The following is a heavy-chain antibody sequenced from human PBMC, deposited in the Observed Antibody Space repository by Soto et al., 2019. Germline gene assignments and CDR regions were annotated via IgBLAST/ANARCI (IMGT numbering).Heavy chain of an antibody. V-gene: IGHV4-30-4*01. Sequence: PSETLSLTCTVSGGSISSGNDYWSWIRQPPGKGLQWVGYIYYSGSTYYNPSLKSRVTISVDTSKNQISLKVSSVTAADTAVYYCARGLYYYASGSYYDGPHYYGMVGWGQGTRVTVAS. CDR1: GGSISSGNDY. J-gene: IGHJ6*02. CDR2: IYYSGST. CDR3: ARGLYYYASGSYYDGPHYYGMVG. D-gene: IGHD3-10*01.